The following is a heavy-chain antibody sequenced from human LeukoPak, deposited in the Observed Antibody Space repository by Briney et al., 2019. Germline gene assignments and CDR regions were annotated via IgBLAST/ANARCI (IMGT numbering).Heavy chain of an antibody. V-gene: IGHV3-23*01. J-gene: IGHJ4*02. CDR2: ISAGGSNT. D-gene: IGHD5-12*01. CDR1: GSTFSTYA. Sequence: GGSLRLSCTASGSTFSTYAMSWVRQAPGRGLEWVSVISAGGSNTYYADSVKGRFTISRDNSKNTLYLQMNSLRAEDTAVYYCAKGGVATIYNYWGQGTLVTVSS. CDR3: AKGGVATIYNY.